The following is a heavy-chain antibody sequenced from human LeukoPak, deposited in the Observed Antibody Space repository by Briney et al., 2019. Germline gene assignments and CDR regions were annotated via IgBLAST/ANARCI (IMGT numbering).Heavy chain of an antibody. Sequence: GGSLRLSCAASGFTFSSYGMHWVRQAPGKGLEWVAVISYDGSNKYYADSVKGRFTISRDNSKNTLYLQMNSLRAEDTAVYYCAKDVINTFYFDYWGQGTLVTVSS. CDR3: AKDVINTFYFDY. CDR1: GFTFSSYG. J-gene: IGHJ4*02. D-gene: IGHD2/OR15-2a*01. V-gene: IGHV3-30*18. CDR2: ISYDGSNK.